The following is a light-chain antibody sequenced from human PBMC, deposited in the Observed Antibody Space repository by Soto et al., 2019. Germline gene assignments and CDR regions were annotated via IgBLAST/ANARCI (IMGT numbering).Light chain of an antibody. V-gene: IGKV3-15*01. J-gene: IGKJ4*01. CDR1: QSMSTN. CDR3: QQYNNWPPLP. CDR2: GAP. Sequence: IVMTQSPATLSVAQGERATLSCRASQSMSTNLAWYQHKPGQAPRLLIYGAPTRATGGPPRFSGSGSGTELTLTISSLRSEDFSVYYSQQYNNWPPLPFGGGTKVELK.